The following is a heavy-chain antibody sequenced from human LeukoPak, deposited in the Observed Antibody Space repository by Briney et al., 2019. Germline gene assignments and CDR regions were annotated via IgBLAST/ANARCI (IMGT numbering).Heavy chain of an antibody. CDR2: INQDASEI. Sequence: GSLRLSCAASGFNFIDYSMNWYRQAPGKGLEWVGNINQDASEINYVDSVRGRFTISRDNAKNSLHLQMNSLRAEDTAVYYCATDRDNSDWQKLFDSWGQGTLVTVSS. V-gene: IGHV3-7*01. CDR3: ATDRDNSDWQKLFDS. CDR1: GFNFIDYS. D-gene: IGHD2-21*02. J-gene: IGHJ4*02.